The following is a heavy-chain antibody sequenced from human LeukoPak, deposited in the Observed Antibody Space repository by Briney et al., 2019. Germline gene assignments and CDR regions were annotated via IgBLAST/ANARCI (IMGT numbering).Heavy chain of an antibody. Sequence: SETLSLTCAVYGGSFSGYYWSWIRQPPGKGLEWIREINHSGSTNYNPSLKSRVTISVDTSKNQFSLKLSSVTAADTAVYYCARGGSRKPRANFDYWGQGTLVTVSS. CDR3: ARGGSRKPRANFDY. J-gene: IGHJ4*02. D-gene: IGHD3-10*01. V-gene: IGHV4-34*01. CDR2: INHSGST. CDR1: GGSFSGYY.